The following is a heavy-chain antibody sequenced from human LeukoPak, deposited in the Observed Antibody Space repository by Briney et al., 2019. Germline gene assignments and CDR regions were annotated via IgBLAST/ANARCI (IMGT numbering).Heavy chain of an antibody. CDR1: GGSISSGDYY. CDR3: ARVPVYSGTYFDY. V-gene: IGHV4-30-4*01. J-gene: IGHJ4*02. CDR2: IYHSGST. D-gene: IGHD1-26*01. Sequence: SETLSLTCTVSGGSISSGDYYWSWLRQPPGKGLEWIGYIYHSGSTYFNPSLKSRVTISVDTSKNQFSLKLSSVTAADTAVYYCARVPVYSGTYFDYWGQGTLVTVSS.